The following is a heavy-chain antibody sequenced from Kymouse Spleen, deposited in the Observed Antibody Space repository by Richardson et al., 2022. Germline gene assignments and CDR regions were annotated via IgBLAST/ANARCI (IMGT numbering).Heavy chain of an antibody. Sequence: QVQLQESGPGLVKPSGTLSLTCAVSGGSISSSNWWSWVRQPPGKGLEWIGEIYHSGSTNYNPSLKSRVTISVDKSKNQFSLKLSSVTAADTAVYYCARRGPYDILTGLDWFDPWGQGTLVTVSS. CDR2: IYHSGST. CDR3: ARRGPYDILTGLDWFDP. V-gene: IGHV4-4*02. J-gene: IGHJ5*02. D-gene: IGHD3-9*01. CDR1: GGSISSSNW.